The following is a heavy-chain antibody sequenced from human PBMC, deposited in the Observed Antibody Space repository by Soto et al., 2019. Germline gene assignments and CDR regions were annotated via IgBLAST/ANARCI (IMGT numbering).Heavy chain of an antibody. Sequence: GGSLRLSCAASGFTISSYSMNWVRQAPGKGLEWVSSISSSSSYIYYADSVKGRFTISRENAKNSLYLQMNSLRAEDTAVYYCARDIPSKGYESRGYHFDYWGQGTLVTASS. CDR2: ISSSSSYI. D-gene: IGHD3-22*01. CDR1: GFTISSYS. CDR3: ARDIPSKGYESRGYHFDY. V-gene: IGHV3-21*01. J-gene: IGHJ4*02.